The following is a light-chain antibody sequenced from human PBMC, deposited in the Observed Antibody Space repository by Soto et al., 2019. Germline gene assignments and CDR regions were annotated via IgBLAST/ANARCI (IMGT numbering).Light chain of an antibody. CDR1: SSDVGSYNR. CDR2: EAS. Sequence: QSVLTQPPSVSGSPGQSVTISCTGTSSDVGSYNRVSWYQQPPGTAPKLMIYEASDRPSGVPDRFSGSKSGNTAPLTISGLQAEDEADYYCSSYTSSSTYVFGTGTKVTVL. J-gene: IGLJ1*01. CDR3: SSYTSSSTYV. V-gene: IGLV2-18*02.